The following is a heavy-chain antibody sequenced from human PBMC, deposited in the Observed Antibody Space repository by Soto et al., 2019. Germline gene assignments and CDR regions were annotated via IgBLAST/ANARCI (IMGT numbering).Heavy chain of an antibody. D-gene: IGHD3-3*01. CDR2: ITWNGGNT. J-gene: IGHJ6*02. CDR1: GFRFDDYN. Sequence: GGSLRLSCAASGFRFDDYNMHWVRQAPGKGLEWVSLITWNGGNTYYADSVKGRFTISRDGTTQSVFLQMTSQKREDTGLYYCARETLSFGSALDVWGQGTTVTVSS. CDR3: ARETLSFGSALDV. V-gene: IGHV3-43*01.